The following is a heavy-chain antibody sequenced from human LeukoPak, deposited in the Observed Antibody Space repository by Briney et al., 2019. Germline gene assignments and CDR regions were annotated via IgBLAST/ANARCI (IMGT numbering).Heavy chain of an antibody. CDR1: GFTFSNGW. J-gene: IGHJ5*02. D-gene: IGHD6-19*01. Sequence: VGSLRLSCAASGFTFSNGWMTWVRQAPGKGREWVGRIKSKSDGGTTDYATPVKGRFTISRDDAKNTLYLQMNSLKPEATAVYYCTRLAVAGFPWGQGTLVTVSS. CDR2: IKSKSDGGTT. V-gene: IGHV3-15*01. CDR3: TRLAVAGFP.